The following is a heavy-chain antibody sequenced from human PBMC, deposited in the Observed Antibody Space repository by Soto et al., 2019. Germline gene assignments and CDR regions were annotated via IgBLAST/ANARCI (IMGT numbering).Heavy chain of an antibody. CDR1: GESVRDYF. CDR2: VTYSGST. J-gene: IGHJ4*02. CDR3: ARGLPANY. V-gene: IGHV4-34*01. Sequence: QVQLQQWGAGLLQPSETLSLTFAVFGESVRDYFWSWIRQPPGKGLEGIGEVTYSGSTNYNPSLKSRVTMSVDTSENRFSLQLRSGTAADGAVYYCARGLPANYWGQGTLVTVSS.